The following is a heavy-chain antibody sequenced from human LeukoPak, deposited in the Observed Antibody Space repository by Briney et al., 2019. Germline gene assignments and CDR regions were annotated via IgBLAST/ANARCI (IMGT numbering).Heavy chain of an antibody. J-gene: IGHJ4*02. CDR1: GFTFSSYE. D-gene: IGHD1-1*01. CDR3: ASGIRERGFDY. V-gene: IGHV3-48*03. CDR2: ISSSGSTI. Sequence: GGSLRLSCAASGFTFSSYEMNWVRQAPGKGLEWVSYISSSGSTIYYAASVKGRFTISRDNAKNSLYLQMNSLRADDTAFYFCASGIRERGFDYWGQGTLVTVSS.